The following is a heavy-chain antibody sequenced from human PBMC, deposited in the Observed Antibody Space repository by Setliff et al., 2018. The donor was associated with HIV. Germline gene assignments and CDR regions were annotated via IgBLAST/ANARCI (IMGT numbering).Heavy chain of an antibody. D-gene: IGHD3-9*01. CDR1: GFTFSNYV. CDR2: ISGSGVNS. Sequence: GGSLRLSCAASGFTFSNYVINWVRQAPGKGLEWISGISGSGVNSYYADSVKGRFTISRDNSKNTVYLQMNSLRAEDTAVYYCAKTSNTGYLFCSDYWGQGTLVTVPS. J-gene: IGHJ4*02. CDR3: AKTSNTGYLFCSDY. V-gene: IGHV3-23*01.